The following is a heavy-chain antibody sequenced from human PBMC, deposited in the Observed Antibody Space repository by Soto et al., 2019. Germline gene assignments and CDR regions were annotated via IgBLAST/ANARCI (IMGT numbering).Heavy chain of an antibody. CDR1: GGTFSSYT. J-gene: IGHJ6*03. V-gene: IGHV1-69*02. D-gene: IGHD3-9*01. CDR2: IIPILGIA. Sequence: SVKVSCKASGGTFSSYTISWVRQAPGQGLEWMGRIIPILGIANYAQKFQGRVTITADKSTSTAYMELSSLRSEDTAVYYCARGGYYDILTGYYYYYYMDVWGKGTTVTVSS. CDR3: ARGGYYDILTGYYYYYYMDV.